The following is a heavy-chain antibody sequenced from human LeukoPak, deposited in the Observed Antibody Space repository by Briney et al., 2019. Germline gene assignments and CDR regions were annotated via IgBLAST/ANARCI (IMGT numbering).Heavy chain of an antibody. CDR2: ISWNSGSI. CDR3: AKDIGNDSSGYLDY. J-gene: IGHJ4*02. CDR1: GFTFDDYA. Sequence: PGGSLRLSCAASGFTFDDYAMHWVRQAPGKGLEWVSGISWNSGSIGYADSVKGRFTISRDNAKNSLYLQMNSLRAEDMALYYCAKDIGNDSSGYLDYWGQGTLVTVSS. D-gene: IGHD3-22*01. V-gene: IGHV3-9*03.